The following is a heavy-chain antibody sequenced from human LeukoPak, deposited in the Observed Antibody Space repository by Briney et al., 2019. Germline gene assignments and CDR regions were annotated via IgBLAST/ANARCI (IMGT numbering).Heavy chain of an antibody. D-gene: IGHD3-22*01. J-gene: IGHJ6*02. CDR3: ARTYYHDSSGIGHSYGMDV. CDR2: INHSGST. CDR1: GGSFSGYY. Sequence: SETLSLTCAVYGGSFSGYYWSWNRQPPGKGLEWIGEINHSGSTNYNPSLKSRVTISVDTSKNQFSLKLSSVTAADTAVYYCARTYYHDSSGIGHSYGMDVWGQGTTVTVSS. V-gene: IGHV4-34*01.